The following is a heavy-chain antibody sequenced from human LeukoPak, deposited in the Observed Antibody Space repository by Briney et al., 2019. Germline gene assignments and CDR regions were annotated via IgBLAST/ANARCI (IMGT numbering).Heavy chain of an antibody. CDR2: IIPIFGTA. V-gene: IGHV1-69*13. CDR3: ARAPSPNSGSLIRGAFDI. D-gene: IGHD1-26*01. CDR1: GGTFSSYA. Sequence: SVRVSCKASGGTFSSYAISWVRQAPGQGLEWMGGIIPIFGTANYAQKFQGRVTITADESTSTAYMELSSLRSEDTAVYYCARAPSPNSGSLIRGAFDIWGQGTMVTVSS. J-gene: IGHJ3*02.